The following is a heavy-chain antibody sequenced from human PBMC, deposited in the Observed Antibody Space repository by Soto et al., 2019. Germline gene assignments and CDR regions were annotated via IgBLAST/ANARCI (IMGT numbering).Heavy chain of an antibody. CDR3: ARDPWESRVGNWFES. D-gene: IGHD1-26*01. Sequence: AGSLRFSCAASGFTFSRYGMNWLRQAPGRGLEWVASISSGTRYVYYTDSVKGRLSTSRDNAKNILYLEMYALRTEDTAVYYCARDPWESRVGNWFESWGQGTLVTVSS. CDR2: ISSGTRYV. V-gene: IGHV3-21*06. J-gene: IGHJ5*01. CDR1: GFTFSRYG.